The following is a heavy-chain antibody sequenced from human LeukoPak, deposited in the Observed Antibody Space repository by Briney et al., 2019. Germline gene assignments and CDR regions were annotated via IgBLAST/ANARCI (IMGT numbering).Heavy chain of an antibody. J-gene: IGHJ5*02. CDR2: IKQDGSEK. Sequence: GGSLRLSCAASGFTFSSYAMHWVRQAPGKGLEWVANIKQDGSEKYYVDSVKGRFTISRDNAKNSLYLQMNSLRAEDTAVYYCARVWFDPWGQGTLVTVSS. CDR1: GFTFSSYA. V-gene: IGHV3-7*01. CDR3: ARVWFDP.